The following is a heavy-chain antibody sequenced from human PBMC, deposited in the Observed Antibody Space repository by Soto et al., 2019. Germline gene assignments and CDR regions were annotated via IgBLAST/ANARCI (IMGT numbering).Heavy chain of an antibody. Sequence: GGSLRLSCAASGLTVSSNDMSWVRQAPGKGLEWVSSITYTGVSTYYVDSVKGRFTISRDNSKDTLYLQMNSLRAEDTAIYYCAKASVWYPYFDSWGQGTLVTVSS. CDR2: ITYTGVST. V-gene: IGHV3-23*01. CDR3: AKASVWYPYFDS. CDR1: GLTVSSND. D-gene: IGHD6-13*01. J-gene: IGHJ4*02.